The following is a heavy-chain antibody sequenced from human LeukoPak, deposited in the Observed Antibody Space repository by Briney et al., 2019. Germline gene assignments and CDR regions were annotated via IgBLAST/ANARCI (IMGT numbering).Heavy chain of an antibody. J-gene: IGHJ6*02. CDR1: GYTFTSDG. CDR2: IGTYKGNT. CDR3: AREDNDDYYYYGMDV. D-gene: IGHD1-1*01. Sequence: ASVKVSCKTSGYTFTSDGISWVRQAPGQGLEWMGWIGTYKGNTNYAQMFQGRVTMTTDTSTNTAYMELRSLRSDDTAVYYCAREDNDDYYYYGMDVWGQGTAVTVSS. V-gene: IGHV1-18*01.